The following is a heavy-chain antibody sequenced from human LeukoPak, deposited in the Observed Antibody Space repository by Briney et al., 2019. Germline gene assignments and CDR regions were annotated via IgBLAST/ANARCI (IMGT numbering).Heavy chain of an antibody. CDR3: ARDPYSSTWSYGMDV. CDR2: IKQDGSEE. V-gene: IGHV3-7*05. J-gene: IGHJ6*02. CDR1: GFIFSSYW. Sequence: SGGYLRLSCVASGFIFSSYWMSWVRQAPGKGLEWVANIKQDGSEEENVDSVKGRFTISRDNAKNSLFLQMNTLRAEDTAVYYCARDPYSSTWSYGMDVWGQGTTVT. D-gene: IGHD6-6*01.